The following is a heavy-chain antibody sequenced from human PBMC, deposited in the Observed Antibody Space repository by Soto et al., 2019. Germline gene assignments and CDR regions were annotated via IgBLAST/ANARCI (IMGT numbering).Heavy chain of an antibody. J-gene: IGHJ4*02. CDR2: IRKKANSYTT. V-gene: IGHV3-72*01. D-gene: IGHD2-8*01. CDR1: GFTFSDHY. CDR3: AKISTKSYFDF. Sequence: EVQLVESGGGLVQPGGSLRLSCAASGFTFSDHYMDWVRQVPGKGLEWVGRIRKKANSYTTEYAAYVKGRFTISRDDSKNSMYLQMNRLKTEDTAVYFCAKISTKSYFDFWGQGTLVTVSS.